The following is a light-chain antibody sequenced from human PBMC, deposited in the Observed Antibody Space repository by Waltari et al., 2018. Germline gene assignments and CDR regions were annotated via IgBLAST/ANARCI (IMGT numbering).Light chain of an antibody. CDR3: SSWTDSDSLKLL. V-gene: IGLV2-14*03. Sequence: QSALTQPASVSGSPGQSITISCTGTSRDVCGSNYVSWYHQPPGKVPQLLLYDVTNRPSGVSNRFSGSKSGNTASRTISGLQAEDEADYYCSSWTDSDSLKLLFGGGTKLTVL. J-gene: IGLJ2*01. CDR1: SRDVCGSNY. CDR2: DVT.